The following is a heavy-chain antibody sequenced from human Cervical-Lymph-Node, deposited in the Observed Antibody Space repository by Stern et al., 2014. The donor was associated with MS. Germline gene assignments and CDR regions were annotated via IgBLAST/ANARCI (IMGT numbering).Heavy chain of an antibody. D-gene: IGHD2-8*01. Sequence: QVQLVQSGAEGKKPGASVKVSCKASGYTFTSYAMHWVRQAPGQRLAWMGWINAGNGNTKYSQKFQGRVTITRDTSASTAYMELSSLRSEDTAVYYCARGGVYAPHYYYYGMDVWGQGTTVTVSS. CDR2: INAGNGNT. CDR3: ARGGVYAPHYYYYGMDV. J-gene: IGHJ6*02. V-gene: IGHV1-3*01. CDR1: GYTFTSYA.